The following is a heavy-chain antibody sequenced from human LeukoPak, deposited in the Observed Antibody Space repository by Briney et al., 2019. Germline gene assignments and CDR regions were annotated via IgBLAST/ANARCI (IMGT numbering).Heavy chain of an antibody. CDR3: ARRSYSSSWYGSFDY. D-gene: IGHD6-13*01. CDR2: IYTSGST. CDR1: GGSISSYY. V-gene: IGHV4-4*09. Sequence: PSETLSLTCTVSGGSISSYYWSWIRQLPGKGLEWIGYIYTSGSTNYNPSLKSRVTISVDTSKNQFSLKLSSVTAADTAVYYCARRSYSSSWYGSFDYWGQGTLVTVSS. J-gene: IGHJ4*02.